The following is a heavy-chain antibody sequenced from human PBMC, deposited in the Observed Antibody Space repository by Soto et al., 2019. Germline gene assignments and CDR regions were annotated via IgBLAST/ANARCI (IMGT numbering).Heavy chain of an antibody. CDR1: GDSFTSYW. V-gene: IGHV5-51*01. CDR3: ARLDVAVMDV. Sequence: GESLKISCKGSGDSFTSYWIAWVRQMAGKGLEWMGVIYPGDSDIRYSPSFEGQVTISADKSISTAYLQWSSLKASDTAMYYCARLDVAVMDVWGQGTTVTVSS. D-gene: IGHD5-12*01. CDR2: IYPGDSDI. J-gene: IGHJ6*02.